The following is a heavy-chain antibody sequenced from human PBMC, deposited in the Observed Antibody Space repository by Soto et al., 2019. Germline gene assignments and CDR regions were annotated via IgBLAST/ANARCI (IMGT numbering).Heavy chain of an antibody. CDR3: AKDFRGTIADAFDI. D-gene: IGHD1-7*01. J-gene: IGHJ3*02. V-gene: IGHV3-23*01. CDR2: IGGSGGNT. Sequence: EVQLLESGGGLVQPGGSLRLSCTASGFTFSNYAMSWVRQPPGKGLECVSDIGGSGGNTHYADSVKGRFTISRDNSKNTLYLQMNSLRAEDTAIYYCAKDFRGTIADAFDIWGQGTMVTVSS. CDR1: GFTFSNYA.